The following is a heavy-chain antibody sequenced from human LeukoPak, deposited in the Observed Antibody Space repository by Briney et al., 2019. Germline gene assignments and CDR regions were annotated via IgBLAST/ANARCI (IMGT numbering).Heavy chain of an antibody. J-gene: IGHJ4*02. CDR3: ARDPPGAHFDY. CDR2: ISSSSSNI. D-gene: IGHD7-27*01. CDR1: GFTFSSYA. V-gene: IGHV3-21*06. Sequence: PGGSLRPSCTASGFTFSSYAMDWVRQAPGKGLEGVSYISSSSSNIFYADSFKGRFTISRDNAQNSLYLQMNSLRVEDTAVYYCARDPPGAHFDYWGQGTLVTVSS.